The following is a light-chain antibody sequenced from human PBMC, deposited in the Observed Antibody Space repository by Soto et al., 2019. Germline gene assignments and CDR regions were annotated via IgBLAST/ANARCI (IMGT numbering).Light chain of an antibody. J-gene: IGKJ4*01. Sequence: EIVLIQSPATLSLSPGERATLSCRASQSVTSNLAWYQHNPGQAPRLLIFDASKRASGIPARFSGSGSGTDFTLTISSLEPEDFAVYYCQQHSNWPLTFDGGTKVDIK. V-gene: IGKV3-11*01. CDR2: DAS. CDR1: QSVTSN. CDR3: QQHSNWPLT.